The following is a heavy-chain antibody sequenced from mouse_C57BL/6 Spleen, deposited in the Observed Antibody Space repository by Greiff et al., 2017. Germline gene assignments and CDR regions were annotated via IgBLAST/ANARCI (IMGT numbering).Heavy chain of an antibody. J-gene: IGHJ2*01. CDR3: ARGNYYGSSYPYYFDY. CDR1: GYTFTSYW. D-gene: IGHD1-1*01. CDR2: IDPSDSYT. V-gene: IGHV1-59*01. Sequence: QVHVKQPGAELVRPGTSVKLSCKASGYTFTSYWMHWVKQRPGQGLEWIGVIDPSDSYTNYNQKFKGKATLTVDTSSSTAYMQLSSLTSEDSAVYYCARGNYYGSSYPYYFDYWGQGTTLTVSS.